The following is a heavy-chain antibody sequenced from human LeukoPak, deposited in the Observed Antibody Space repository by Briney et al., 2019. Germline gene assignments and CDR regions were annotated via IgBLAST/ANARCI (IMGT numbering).Heavy chain of an antibody. CDR3: ARDWYYGSGSYSY. V-gene: IGHV1-46*01. CDR1: GYTFTSNY. J-gene: IGHJ4*02. Sequence: GASVKVSCKAFGYTFTSNYMHWVRQAPGQGPEWMGVISPSGGSTTYAQKFQGRVTLTRDMSTSTDYLELSSLRSEDTAVYYCARDWYYGSGSYSYWGQGTLVTVSS. CDR2: ISPSGGST. D-gene: IGHD3-10*01.